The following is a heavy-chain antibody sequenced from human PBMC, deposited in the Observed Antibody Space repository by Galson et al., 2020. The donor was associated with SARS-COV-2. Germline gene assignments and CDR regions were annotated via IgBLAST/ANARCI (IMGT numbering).Heavy chain of an antibody. D-gene: IGHD1-26*01. CDR1: GGSISSGGYY. V-gene: IGHV4-31*01. CDR2: IYYSGST. Sequence: SETLSLTCTVSGGSISSGGYYWSWIRPHPGKGLEWIGYIYYSGSTYYNPSLKSLVTISVDTSKNQFSLKLSSVTAADTAVYYCARVLWDRAPYMDVWGKGTTVTVSS. CDR3: ARVLWDRAPYMDV. J-gene: IGHJ6*03.